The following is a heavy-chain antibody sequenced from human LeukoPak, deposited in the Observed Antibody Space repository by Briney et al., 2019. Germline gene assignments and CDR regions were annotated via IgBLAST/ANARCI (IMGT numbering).Heavy chain of an antibody. CDR3: ARGDSSTLFDY. CDR1: GYTFTSYG. CDR2: INTNTGNP. V-gene: IGHV7-4-1*02. Sequence: ASVKVSCKASGYTFTSYGISWVRQAPGQGLEWMGWINTNTGNPTYAQGFTGRFVFSLDTSVSTAYLQISSLKAEDTAVYYCARGDSSTLFDYWGQGTLVTVSS. D-gene: IGHD6-19*01. J-gene: IGHJ4*02.